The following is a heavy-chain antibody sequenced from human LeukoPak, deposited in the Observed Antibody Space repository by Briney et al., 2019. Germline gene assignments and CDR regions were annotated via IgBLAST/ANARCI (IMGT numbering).Heavy chain of an antibody. CDR3: AKHVTTTKTPYFDP. Sequence: GGSLRLSCAASGFTFSTSAMTWVRQAPGKGLEWVSAISGGGGTISYANSVKGRFTISRDNSKSTLYLQMNSLRVEDTAVYYCAKHVTTTKTPYFDPWGQGTPVIVSS. CDR2: ISGGGGTI. CDR1: GFTFSTSA. J-gene: IGHJ5*02. D-gene: IGHD4-17*01. V-gene: IGHV3-23*01.